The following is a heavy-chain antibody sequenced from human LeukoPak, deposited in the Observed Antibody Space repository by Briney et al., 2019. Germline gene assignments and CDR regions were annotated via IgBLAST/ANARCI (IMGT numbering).Heavy chain of an antibody. CDR1: GFTFSSYS. CDR2: ISSSSSYI. Sequence: GGSLRLSCAASGFTFSSYSMNWVRQAPGKGLEWVSSISSSSSYIYYADSVKGRFTISRDNAKNSLYLQMNSLRAEDTAVYYCARDRLYSSGWSSWDVWGKGTTVTVSS. D-gene: IGHD6-19*01. J-gene: IGHJ6*04. V-gene: IGHV3-21*01. CDR3: ARDRLYSSGWSSWDV.